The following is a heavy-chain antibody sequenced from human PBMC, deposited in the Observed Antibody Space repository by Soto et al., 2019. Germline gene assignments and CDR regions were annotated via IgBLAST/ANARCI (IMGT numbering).Heavy chain of an antibody. Sequence: QVQLVESGGGVVQPGRSLRLSCAASGFTFSSYGMHWVRQAPGKGLEWVAVIWYDGSNKYYADSVKGRFTISRDNSKNMLYLQMNSLRAEDTALYYCARDTVAVARLDAFDIWGQGTMVTVSS. D-gene: IGHD6-19*01. V-gene: IGHV3-33*01. CDR2: IWYDGSNK. J-gene: IGHJ3*02. CDR3: ARDTVAVARLDAFDI. CDR1: GFTFSSYG.